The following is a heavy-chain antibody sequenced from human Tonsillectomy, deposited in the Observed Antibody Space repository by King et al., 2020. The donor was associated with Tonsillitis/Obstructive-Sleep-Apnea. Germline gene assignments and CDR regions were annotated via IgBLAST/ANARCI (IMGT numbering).Heavy chain of an antibody. J-gene: IGHJ6*03. CDR3: AKSLSGSYSWTADYYMDV. Sequence: VQLVESGGGVVQPGRSLRLYCAASGFTFSNYGMHWVRQAPGKGLEWVALISYDGSKKYYTDSVKGRFTISRDNSKNTLYLQMNSLRAEDTAVYYCAKSLSGSYSWTADYYMDVWGKGTTVTVSS. CDR2: ISYDGSKK. D-gene: IGHD1-26*01. CDR1: GFTFSNYG. V-gene: IGHV3-30*18.